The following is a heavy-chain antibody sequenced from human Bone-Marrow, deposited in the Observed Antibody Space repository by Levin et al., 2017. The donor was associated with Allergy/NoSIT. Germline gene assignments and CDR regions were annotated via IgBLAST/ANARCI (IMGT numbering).Heavy chain of an antibody. V-gene: IGHV3-23*01. J-gene: IGHJ5*02. D-gene: IGHD4-17*01. CDR1: GLTVSNYA. Sequence: PGGSLRLSCVASGLTVSNYANTWVRQAPGKGPEWISGMTDNGQAHYKDSVGGRFTISRDSSKKILYLQMDSLTADDSGVYYCVKWDGYGDAWGQGTRVTVAS. CDR3: VKWDGYGDA. CDR2: MTDNGQA.